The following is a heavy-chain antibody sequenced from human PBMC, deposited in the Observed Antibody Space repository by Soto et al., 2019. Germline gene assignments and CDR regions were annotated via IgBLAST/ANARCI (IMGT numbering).Heavy chain of an antibody. J-gene: IGHJ3*01. V-gene: IGHV4-59*03. CDR2: VSYSGRT. Sequence: SETLSLTCTVSGGSINNYYWNWIRQPPGKGLEWIGYVSYSGRTNYNPSLKSRVNMLVDKSKNQFSLNLTSVTAADTAVYYCARLKYTVVTAIDVCGQGTMVTVSS. CDR3: ARLKYTVVTAIDV. CDR1: GGSINNYY. D-gene: IGHD4-17*01.